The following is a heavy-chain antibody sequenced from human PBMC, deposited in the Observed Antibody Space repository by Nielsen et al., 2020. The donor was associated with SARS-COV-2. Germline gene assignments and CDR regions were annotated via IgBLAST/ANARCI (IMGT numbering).Heavy chain of an antibody. CDR1: GYSFTNYW. Sequence: GGSLRLSCKASGYSFTNYWIGWVRQMPGRALEWMGIIYPGDSDITYSPSFQGQVTISADKSINTAYLQWSNLKASDSAIYYCARQARISCFDYWGQGTLVTVSS. CDR3: ARQARISCFDY. CDR2: IYPGDSDI. V-gene: IGHV5-51*01. D-gene: IGHD2-15*01. J-gene: IGHJ4*02.